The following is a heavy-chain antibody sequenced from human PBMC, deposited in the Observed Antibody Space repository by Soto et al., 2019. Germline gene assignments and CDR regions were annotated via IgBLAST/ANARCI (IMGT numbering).Heavy chain of an antibody. D-gene: IGHD3-10*01. J-gene: IGHJ4*02. Sequence: QVQLQESGPGLVKPSGTLSLTCAVSGGSISSSNWWSWVRQPPGKGLEWIGEIYHSGSTNYNPSLKSRVTISVDKSKNQFSLKLSSVTAADTAVYYCARDVAMVRGVGPYYFDYWGQGTLVTVSS. CDR3: ARDVAMVRGVGPYYFDY. CDR2: IYHSGST. V-gene: IGHV4-4*02. CDR1: GGSISSSNW.